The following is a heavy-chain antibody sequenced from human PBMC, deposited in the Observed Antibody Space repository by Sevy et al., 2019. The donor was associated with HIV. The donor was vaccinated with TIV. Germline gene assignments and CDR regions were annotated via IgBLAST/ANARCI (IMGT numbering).Heavy chain of an antibody. V-gene: IGHV3-21*01. CDR1: GFTFTRHS. Sequence: GGSLRLSCAASGFTFTRHSMNWVRQAPGKGLEWVSYISSSSSYIYYANSVKGRFTISRDNAKNSGYLQMNSLRAEDTAVYYCARVPNYGDYGIDYWGQGTLVTVSS. CDR2: ISSSSSYI. D-gene: IGHD4-17*01. CDR3: ARVPNYGDYGIDY. J-gene: IGHJ4*02.